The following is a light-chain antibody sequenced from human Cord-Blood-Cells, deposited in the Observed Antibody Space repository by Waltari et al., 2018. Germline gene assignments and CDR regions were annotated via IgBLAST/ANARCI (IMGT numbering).Light chain of an antibody. J-gene: IGLJ1*01. Sequence: QSALTQPASVSGSPGPSLTISCTGTSSDVGGYNHVSWYQQHPGKAPKLMIYDVSNRPSGVSNRFSGSKSGNTASLTISGLQAEDEADYYCSSYTSSSTYVFGTGTKVTVL. V-gene: IGLV2-14*03. CDR3: SSYTSSSTYV. CDR2: DVS. CDR1: SSDVGGYNH.